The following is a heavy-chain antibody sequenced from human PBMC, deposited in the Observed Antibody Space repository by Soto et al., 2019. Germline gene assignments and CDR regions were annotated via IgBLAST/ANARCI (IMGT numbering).Heavy chain of an antibody. J-gene: IGHJ5*02. CDR1: GYPFSNNQ. D-gene: IGHD4-4*01. CDR2: INPKSDDT. Sequence: ASVKASCKASGYPFSNNQIHWLRRAPGQGLEWMGRINPKSDDTNYAQKFQGRVTMTRDTSIDTAYLELTGLTSDDTATYYCARKHSLDYIRWGLDPWGQGTLVTVS. CDR3: ARKHSLDYIRWGLDP. V-gene: IGHV1-2*02.